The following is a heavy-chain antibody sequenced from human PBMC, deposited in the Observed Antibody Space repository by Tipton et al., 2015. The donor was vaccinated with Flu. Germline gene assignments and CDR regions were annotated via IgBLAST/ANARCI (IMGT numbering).Heavy chain of an antibody. V-gene: IGHV4-34*01. Sequence: TLSLTCAVYGGSFSGYYWSWVRQPPGKGLVWIGKINHSGSTNYNPSLKSRVTISLDTSKNQFSLELSSVTAADTAVYYCARQQWLADFDYWGQGTLVTVSS. CDR3: ARQQWLADFDY. D-gene: IGHD6-19*01. CDR2: INHSGST. J-gene: IGHJ4*02. CDR1: GGSFSGYY.